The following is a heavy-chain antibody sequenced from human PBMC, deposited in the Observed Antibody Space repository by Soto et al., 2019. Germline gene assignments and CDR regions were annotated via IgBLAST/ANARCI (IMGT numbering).Heavy chain of an antibody. J-gene: IGHJ4*02. CDR1: GFPFSTYW. CDR3: TRAQDGDHSIDF. D-gene: IGHD2-21*01. CDR2: NNSDGTHT. Sequence: EVQLVESGGGLDQPGGSLRLSCVASGFPFSTYWMHWVRQAPGKGLVWVSRNNSDGTHTTNADSVKGRFTLSRDNAKSPPYLQMSSLRAGDPALYYCTRAQDGDHSIDFCGQGNLVSVSS. V-gene: IGHV3-74*03.